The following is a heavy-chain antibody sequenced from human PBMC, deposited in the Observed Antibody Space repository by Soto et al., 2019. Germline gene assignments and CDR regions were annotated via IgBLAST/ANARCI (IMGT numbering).Heavy chain of an antibody. V-gene: IGHV1-18*01. Sequence: ASVKVSCKASGYTFTSYGISWVRQAPGQGLEWMGWISAYNGNTNYAQKLQGRVTMTTDTSTSTAYMELRSLRSDDTAVYYCASGGTYCGGDCYSYDDAFDIWGQGTMVT. CDR2: ISAYNGNT. CDR3: ASGGTYCGGDCYSYDDAFDI. CDR1: GYTFTSYG. J-gene: IGHJ3*02. D-gene: IGHD2-21*02.